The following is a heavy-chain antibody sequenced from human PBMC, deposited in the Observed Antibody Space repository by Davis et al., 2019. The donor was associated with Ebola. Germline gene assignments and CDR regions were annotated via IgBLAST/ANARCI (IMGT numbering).Heavy chain of an antibody. Sequence: PSETLSLTCTVSGGSISSSSYYWGWIRQPPGKGLEWIGSIYYSGSTYYNPSLKSRVTISVDTSKNQFSLKLSSVTAADTAVYYCATTESDAFDIWGQGTMVTVSS. J-gene: IGHJ3*02. CDR2: IYYSGST. CDR1: GGSISSSSYY. V-gene: IGHV4-39*01. CDR3: ATTESDAFDI.